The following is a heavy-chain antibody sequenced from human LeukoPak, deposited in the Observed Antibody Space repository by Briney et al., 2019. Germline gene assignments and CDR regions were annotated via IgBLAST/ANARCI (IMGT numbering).Heavy chain of an antibody. CDR2: LSSDGSNK. CDR3: AKGGEICSGGSCSPGY. CDR1: GFIFSSYG. V-gene: IGHV3-30*18. D-gene: IGHD2-15*01. Sequence: PGGSLRLSCAASGFIFSSYGMHWVRQAPGKGLEWVAVLSSDGSNKYYTDSVKGRSTISRDNSKDTLYLQMNSLRVEDTALYYCAKGGEICSGGSCSPGYWGQGTLVTVSS. J-gene: IGHJ4*02.